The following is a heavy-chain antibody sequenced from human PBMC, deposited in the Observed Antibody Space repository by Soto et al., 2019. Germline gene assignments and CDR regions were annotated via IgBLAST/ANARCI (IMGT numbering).Heavy chain of an antibody. J-gene: IGHJ4*02. V-gene: IGHV4-34*01. CDR3: ARLAHFDFWTGPDY. D-gene: IGHD3-3*01. CDR2: INHSGST. Sequence: SETLSLTCAVYGGSFSGYYWNWIRQPPGKGLEWIGEINHSGSTNYNPSLKSRVTISVDTSKSQFSLKLRSVTAADTAVYYCARLAHFDFWTGPDYWGQGTLVTVSS. CDR1: GGSFSGYY.